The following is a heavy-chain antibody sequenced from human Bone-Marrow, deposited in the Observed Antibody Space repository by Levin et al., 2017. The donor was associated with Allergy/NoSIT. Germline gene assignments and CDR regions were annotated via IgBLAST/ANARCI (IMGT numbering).Heavy chain of an antibody. D-gene: IGHD6-19*01. CDR3: ARTRREGIAVAGTTRGWFDP. V-gene: IGHV4-59*01. J-gene: IGHJ5*02. Sequence: PSETLYLTCTVSGGSISSYYWSWIRQPPGKGLEWIGYIYYSGSTNYNPSLKSRVTISVDTSKNQFSLKLSSVTAADTAVYYCARTRREGIAVAGTTRGWFDPWGQGTLVTVSS. CDR2: IYYSGST. CDR1: GGSISSYY.